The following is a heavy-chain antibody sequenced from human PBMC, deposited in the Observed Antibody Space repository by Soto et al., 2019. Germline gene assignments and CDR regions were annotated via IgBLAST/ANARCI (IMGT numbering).Heavy chain of an antibody. CDR1: GFTLGCYA. CDR3: ARRARPDFYYMDV. Sequence: GGSLRLSCGASGFTLGCYAVDWVRQAPGKGLEYVSGISSNGVGTYYANSVQGRFTISRDNSKNTVYLQMGSLRPEDMAVYYCARRARPDFYYMDVWGKGTTVTVSS. V-gene: IGHV3-64*01. D-gene: IGHD6-6*01. J-gene: IGHJ6*03. CDR2: ISSNGVGT.